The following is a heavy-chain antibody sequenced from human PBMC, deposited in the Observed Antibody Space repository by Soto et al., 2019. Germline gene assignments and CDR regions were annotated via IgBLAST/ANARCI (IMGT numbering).Heavy chain of an antibody. Sequence: EVQLVESGGGLVQPGGSLTRSCAASGFTFSSYWMHWVRQAPGKGLVWVSRINSDGSSTSYADSVKGRCTISRDNAKNTLYLQMHSLRAEDTAVYYWASESGSSNYCDYWGQGTLVTVSS. V-gene: IGHV3-74*01. CDR3: ASESGSSNYCDY. CDR2: INSDGSST. D-gene: IGHD1-26*01. J-gene: IGHJ4*02. CDR1: GFTFSSYW.